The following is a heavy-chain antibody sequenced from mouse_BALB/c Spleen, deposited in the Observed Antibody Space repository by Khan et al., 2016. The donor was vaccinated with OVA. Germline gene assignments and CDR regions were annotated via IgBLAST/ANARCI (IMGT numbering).Heavy chain of an antibody. V-gene: IGHV2-6-1*01. Sequence: QVQLKQSGPGLVAPSQSLSITCTISGFSLTSYGVHWVRQPPGKGLEWLVVIWSDGHTTYNSALKSRLSIRKDNSKSQAFLKMNSLQTDDTAMYYCARHGYYGNYGPYFDVWGAGTTVTVSS. CDR3: ARHGYYGNYGPYFDV. CDR1: GFSLTSYG. J-gene: IGHJ1*01. CDR2: IWSDGHT. D-gene: IGHD2-1*01.